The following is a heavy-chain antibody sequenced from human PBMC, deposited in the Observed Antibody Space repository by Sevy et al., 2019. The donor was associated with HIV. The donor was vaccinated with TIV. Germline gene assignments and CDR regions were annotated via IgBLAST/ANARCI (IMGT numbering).Heavy chain of an antibody. CDR3: ARDGGGAYFDY. CDR2: ISYDRGKT. CDR1: GFTFRRYA. J-gene: IGHJ4*02. D-gene: IGHD2-15*01. Sequence: GGSLRLSCAASGFTFRRYAMHWVRQAPGQGLESVAVISYDRGKTYHADSVKGRFTISRDNSKNTLYLQMNSLRAEDTAVYYCARDGGGAYFDYWGLGTLVTVSS. V-gene: IGHV3-30*04.